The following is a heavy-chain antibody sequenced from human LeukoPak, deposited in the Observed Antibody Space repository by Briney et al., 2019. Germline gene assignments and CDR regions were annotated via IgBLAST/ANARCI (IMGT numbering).Heavy chain of an antibody. CDR3: ASEAPRPIKWERELILSYYFDF. CDR1: GFTFSTYN. V-gene: IGHV3-48*01. CDR2: ISSSSRTV. Sequence: PGGSLRLSCAASGFTFSTYNMNWVRQAPGKGLEWVSYISSSSRTVYHADSVKGRFTISRDNAKNSLHLQMNNLRAEDTAVYYCASEAPRPIKWERELILSYYFDFWGQGTLVTVSS. J-gene: IGHJ4*02. D-gene: IGHD1-7*01.